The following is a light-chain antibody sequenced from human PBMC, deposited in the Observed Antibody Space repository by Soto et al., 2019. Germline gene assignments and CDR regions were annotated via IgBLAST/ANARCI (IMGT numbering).Light chain of an antibody. CDR3: QQCAHSPLT. J-gene: IGKJ4*01. CDR2: DAS. CDR1: QSVDNNY. V-gene: IGKV3-20*01. Sequence: EIVLTQSPGTLSLSPGERATLSCRASQSVDNNYLAWFQQKPGQAPRLLIDDASRRATGIPDRFSGNGSGTDFKLTISILEPEDFAVYYCQQCAHSPLTFGGGTKVEIK.